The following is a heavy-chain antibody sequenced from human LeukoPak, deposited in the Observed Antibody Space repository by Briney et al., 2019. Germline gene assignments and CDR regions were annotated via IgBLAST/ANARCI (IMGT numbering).Heavy chain of an antibody. CDR1: GGSFSSTNYY. Sequence: SETLSLTCTVSGGSFSSTNYYWGWLRRPPGTGLEWIGSIFYSGSTYYNPSLKSRVTISVDTSKNHISLGMSSVTAADTAVYYCARHPSMTTALFDYWGQGTLVTVSS. J-gene: IGHJ4*02. CDR3: ARHPSMTTALFDY. V-gene: IGHV4-39*01. CDR2: IFYSGST. D-gene: IGHD4-17*01.